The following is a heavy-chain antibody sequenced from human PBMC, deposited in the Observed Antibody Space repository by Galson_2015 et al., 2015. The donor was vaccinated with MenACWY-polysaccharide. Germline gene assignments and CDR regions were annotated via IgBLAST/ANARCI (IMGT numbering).Heavy chain of an antibody. V-gene: IGHV3-33*01. J-gene: IGHJ3*02. D-gene: IGHD2-15*01. CDR1: GIRFSGSG. CDR2: IQYDGTNK. Sequence: YLRLSCAASGIRFSGSGMHWVRQAPGKGLEWVAVIQYDGTNKGYADSVQGRFTISRDNSRNTLYLEMNSLRAEDTAVYYCAREGSRIVFHAFDTWGQGTMVTVSS. CDR3: AREGSRIVFHAFDT.